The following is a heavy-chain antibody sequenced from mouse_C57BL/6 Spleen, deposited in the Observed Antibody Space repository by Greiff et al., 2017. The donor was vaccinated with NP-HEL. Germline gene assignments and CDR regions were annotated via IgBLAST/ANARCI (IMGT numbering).Heavy chain of an antibody. CDR2: IYPRSGNT. D-gene: IGHD1-1*01. J-gene: IGHJ4*01. Sequence: VQLQQSGAELARPGASVKLSCKASGYTFTSYGISWVKQRTGQGLEWIGEIYPRSGNTYYNEKFKGKATLTADKSSSTAYMELRSLTSEDSAVYFCARGHYGSSYRAMDYWGQGTSVTVSS. CDR1: GYTFTSYG. CDR3: ARGHYGSSYRAMDY. V-gene: IGHV1-81*01.